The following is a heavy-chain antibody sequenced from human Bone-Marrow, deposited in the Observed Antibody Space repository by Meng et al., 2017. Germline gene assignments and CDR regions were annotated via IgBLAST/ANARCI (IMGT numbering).Heavy chain of an antibody. J-gene: IGHJ4*02. CDR2: ISSSGSTI. CDR1: GFTFSSYE. Sequence: GESLKIFCAASGFTFSSYEMNWVRQAPGKGLEWVSYISSSGSTIYYADSVKGRFTISRDNAKNSLYLQMNSLRAEDTAVYYCARDDYYDSSGYSAYWGQGTLVTVSS. CDR3: ARDDYYDSSGYSAY. D-gene: IGHD3-22*01. V-gene: IGHV3-48*03.